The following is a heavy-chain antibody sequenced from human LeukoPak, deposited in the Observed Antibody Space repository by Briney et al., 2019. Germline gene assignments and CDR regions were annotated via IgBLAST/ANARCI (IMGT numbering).Heavy chain of an antibody. V-gene: IGHV1-2*02. CDR1: GYTFTGYY. Sequence: GASVKVSCRASGYTFTGYYMHWVRQAPGQGLGWMGWINPNSGGTNYAQKFQGRVTMTRDTSISTAYMELSRLRSDDTAVYYCARNSVVPAAMPDYWGQGTLVTVSS. D-gene: IGHD2-2*01. CDR3: ARNSVVPAAMPDY. CDR2: INPNSGGT. J-gene: IGHJ4*02.